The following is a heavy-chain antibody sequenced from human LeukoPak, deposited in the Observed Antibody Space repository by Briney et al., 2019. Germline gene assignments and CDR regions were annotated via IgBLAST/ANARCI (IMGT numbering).Heavy chain of an antibody. CDR3: ATSDDSSGCD. CDR2: INQDGSVK. J-gene: IGHJ4*02. Sequence: GGSLRLSCAASGFTFSNYWMSWVRQAPGKRLQWVANINQDGSVKYYVESVKGRFTISRDNAKNSVYLQMNSLRAEDTAVYYCATSDDSSGCDWGQGTLVTVSS. D-gene: IGHD3-22*01. CDR1: GFTFSNYW. V-gene: IGHV3-7*01.